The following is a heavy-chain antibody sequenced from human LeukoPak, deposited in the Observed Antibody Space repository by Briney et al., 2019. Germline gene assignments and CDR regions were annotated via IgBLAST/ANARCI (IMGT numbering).Heavy chain of an antibody. CDR2: FSDVT. Sequence: GGSLRLSCLASGFTFSDYPMIWVRQAPGEGLEYVSVFSDVTHYADSVKGRFTISRDNSKNTLYLQMNSLRVEDTAIYYCAKDWYDYWGQGTLVTVSS. CDR3: AKDWYDY. CDR1: GFTFSDYP. J-gene: IGHJ4*02. V-gene: IGHV3-23*01. D-gene: IGHD3-3*01.